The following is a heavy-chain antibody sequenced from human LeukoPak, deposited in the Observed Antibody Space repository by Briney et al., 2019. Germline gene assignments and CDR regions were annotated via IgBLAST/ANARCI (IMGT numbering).Heavy chain of an antibody. CDR2: IYTTGNT. CDR3: ARDSVRCSSTSCYSWFDP. V-gene: IGHV4-4*07. D-gene: IGHD2-2*02. Sequence: SETLSLTCTVSADSISSYYWTWIRLPAGKGQEWIGRIYTTGNTNYNPSLKSRVTMSVDTSKNQFSLRLSSVTAADTAVYYCARDSVRCSSTSCYSWFDPWGQGTLVTVSS. J-gene: IGHJ5*02. CDR1: ADSISSYY.